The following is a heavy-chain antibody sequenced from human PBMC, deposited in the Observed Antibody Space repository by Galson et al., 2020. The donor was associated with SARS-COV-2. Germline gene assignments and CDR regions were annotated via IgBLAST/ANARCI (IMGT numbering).Heavy chain of an antibody. CDR3: AKEDYDFETTHFQH. V-gene: IGHV3-33*06. CDR1: GFTFSSYG. D-gene: IGHD3-3*01. CDR2: IWYDGSNK. J-gene: IGHJ1*01. Sequence: QLGESLKISCAASGFTFSSYGMHWVRQAPGKGLEWVAVIWYDGSNKYYADSVKGRFTISRDNSKNTLYLQMNGLRAEDTAVYYCAKEDYDFETTHFQHWGQGTLVTVSS.